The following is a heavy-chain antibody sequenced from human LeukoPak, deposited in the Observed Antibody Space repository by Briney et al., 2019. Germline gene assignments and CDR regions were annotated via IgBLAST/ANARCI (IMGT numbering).Heavy chain of an antibody. J-gene: IGHJ4*02. Sequence: ASVKVSCKASGYTFTGYYMHWVRQAPGQGLEWMGWINPNSGGTNYAQKFQGRVTMTRDTSISTAYMELSRLRSDDTAVYYCARHRAGGIYYDSSGYLDYWGQGTLVTVSS. CDR1: GYTFTGYY. CDR2: INPNSGGT. V-gene: IGHV1-2*02. D-gene: IGHD3-22*01. CDR3: ARHRAGGIYYDSSGYLDY.